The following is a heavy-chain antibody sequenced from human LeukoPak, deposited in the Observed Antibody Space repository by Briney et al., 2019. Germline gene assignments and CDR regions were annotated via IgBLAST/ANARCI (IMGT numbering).Heavy chain of an antibody. CDR2: INHSGST. V-gene: IGHV4-34*01. D-gene: IGHD6-19*01. CDR3: ARGSGWRRNFDY. J-gene: IGHJ4*02. CDR1: GGSFSGYY. Sequence: SETLSLTCAVYGGSFSGYYWSWIRQPPGKGLEWIGEINHSGSTNYNPSLKSRVTKSVDTSKNQFSLKLSSVTAADTAVYYCARGSGWRRNFDYWGQGTLVTVSS.